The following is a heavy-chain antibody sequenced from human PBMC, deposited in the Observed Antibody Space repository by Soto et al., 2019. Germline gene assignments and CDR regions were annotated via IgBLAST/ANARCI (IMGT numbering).Heavy chain of an antibody. CDR3: GPDTLDY. Sequence: WGSLRLSCAASGFMFISHGMHWILQAPGKGLEWVAVIWYDGSNKYYADSVKGRFIISRDNSKNTLYLQMNSLRVEDTAVYYCGPDTLDYWGQGTLVTVSS. CDR2: IWYDGSNK. CDR1: GFMFISHG. V-gene: IGHV3-33*01. J-gene: IGHJ4*02.